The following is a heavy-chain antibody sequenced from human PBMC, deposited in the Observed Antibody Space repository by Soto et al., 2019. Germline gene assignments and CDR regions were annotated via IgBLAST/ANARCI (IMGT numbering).Heavy chain of an antibody. CDR1: GFTFMDSA. Sequence: PGGSLRLCCVASGFTFMDSAMSGVRQAPGKGLQWVSTISGGGGNTYYAASMKGRFTISRDNSNNTLHLQLNSLRVEDTAIYYCAKDRGDYFDYWGLGTLVTVSS. J-gene: IGHJ4*02. D-gene: IGHD1-26*01. V-gene: IGHV3-23*01. CDR2: ISGGGGNT. CDR3: AKDRGDYFDY.